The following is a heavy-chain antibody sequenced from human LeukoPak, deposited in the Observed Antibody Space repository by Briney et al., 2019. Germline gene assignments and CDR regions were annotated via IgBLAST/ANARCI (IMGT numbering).Heavy chain of an antibody. V-gene: IGHV4-34*01. D-gene: IGHD4-17*01. CDR3: ARGQTSVTTCYFDY. CDR1: GGSFSGYY. Sequence: SETLSLTCAVYGGSFSGYYWSWIRQPPGEGLGWIGEINDSGITNYNPSLKSRVTISVDTSKNQYSLKLSSVTAADTAVYYCARGQTSVTTCYFDYWGQGTLVTVSS. J-gene: IGHJ4*02. CDR2: INDSGIT.